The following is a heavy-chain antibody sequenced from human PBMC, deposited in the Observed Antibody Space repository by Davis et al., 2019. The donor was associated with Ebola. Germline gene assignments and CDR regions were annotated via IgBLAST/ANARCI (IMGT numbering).Heavy chain of an antibody. Sequence: GGSLRLSCAASGFTFSSYDMHWVRQAPGKGLEWVAVIWHDGSNKYYADSVKGRFTLPRDNSKNTLYLQMNSLRAEDTAVYYCARDTNPKYSYGEYYCDYWGQGTLVTVSS. V-gene: IGHV3-33*01. CDR2: IWHDGSNK. J-gene: IGHJ4*02. CDR3: ARDTNPKYSYGEYYCDY. D-gene: IGHD5-18*01. CDR1: GFTFSSYD.